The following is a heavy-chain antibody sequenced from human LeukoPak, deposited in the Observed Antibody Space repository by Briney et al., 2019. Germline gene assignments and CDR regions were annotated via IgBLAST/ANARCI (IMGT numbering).Heavy chain of an antibody. CDR3: ARELLWFGELFPDGMDV. D-gene: IGHD3-10*01. CDR2: IYSGGST. J-gene: IGHJ6*02. CDR1: GFTFSSYG. Sequence: GGSLRLSCAASGFTFSSYGMHWVRQAPGKGLEWVSVIYSGGSTYYADSVKGRFTISRDNSKNTLYLQMNSLRAEDTAVYYCARELLWFGELFPDGMDVWGQGTTVTVSS. V-gene: IGHV3-NL1*01.